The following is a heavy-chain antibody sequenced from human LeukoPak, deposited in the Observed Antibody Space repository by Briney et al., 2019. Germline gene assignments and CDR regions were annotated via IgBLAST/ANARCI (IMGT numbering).Heavy chain of an antibody. Sequence: SETLSLTCTVSGGSISSYYWSWIRQPPGKGLEWIGYIHYSGSTNYSPSLKSRVTISVDTSKNQSSLKLSSVTAADTAVYYCARDGYIRSYWYFDLWGRGTLVTVSS. J-gene: IGHJ2*01. D-gene: IGHD5-24*01. CDR1: GGSISSYY. CDR2: IHYSGST. CDR3: ARDGYIRSYWYFDL. V-gene: IGHV4-59*01.